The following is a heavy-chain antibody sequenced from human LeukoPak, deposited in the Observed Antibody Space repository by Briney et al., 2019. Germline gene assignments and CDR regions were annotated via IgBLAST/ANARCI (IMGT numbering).Heavy chain of an antibody. CDR1: GYTFTSYY. J-gene: IGHJ4*02. V-gene: IGHV1-46*01. D-gene: IGHD2-15*01. CDR3: ARDSRCSGGSCYQPFDY. Sequence: ASVTVSCTASGYTFTSYYMHWVRQAPGQGLEWMGIINPSGGSTSYAQKFQGRVTMTRDTSTSTVYMELSSLRSEDTAVYYCARDSRCSGGSCYQPFDYWGQGTLVTVSS. CDR2: INPSGGST.